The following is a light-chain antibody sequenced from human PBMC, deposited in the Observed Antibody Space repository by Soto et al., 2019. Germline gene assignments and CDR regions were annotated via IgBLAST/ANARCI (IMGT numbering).Light chain of an antibody. CDR1: NIDSRT. V-gene: IGLV3-21*02. CDR2: DNS. J-gene: IGLJ1*01. CDR3: QVWDNVDDHIYV. Sequence: SYELTQPPSVSVAPGQTATISCGENNIDSRTVHWYQQKPGQAPLLVVYDNSFRPSGIPNRFSGSNPGNTATLTISRVEAGDEADYYCQVWDNVDDHIYVFGTGTKLTVL.